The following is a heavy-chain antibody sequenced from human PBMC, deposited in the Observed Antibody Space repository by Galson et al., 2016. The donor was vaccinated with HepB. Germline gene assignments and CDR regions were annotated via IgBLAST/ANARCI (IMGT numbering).Heavy chain of an antibody. Sequence: SLRLSCAASGFSFSNSGMSWVRQAPGRGLEWVSGRTRSGDATHYADFVKGRFTISRDNSRNTLYLYMNSLTAGDTAVYYCGRHGGFDYWGQGALVTVSS. V-gene: IGHV3-23*01. D-gene: IGHD3-16*01. CDR1: GFSFSNSG. CDR2: RTRSGDAT. CDR3: GRHGGFDY. J-gene: IGHJ4*02.